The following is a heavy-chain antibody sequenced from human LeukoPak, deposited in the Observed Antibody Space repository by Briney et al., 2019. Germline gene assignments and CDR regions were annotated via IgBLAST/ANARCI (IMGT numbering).Heavy chain of an antibody. V-gene: IGHV4-4*07. CDR2: IYSSGST. Sequence: PSETLTLTCTASGATISNLCWNWIRQPPGKGLEWIGRIYSSGSTNYNPSLKSRVTMSVDTSQSQFSLNLTSVTAADTGVYFCARVRGWAFDVWGQGTMVTISS. D-gene: IGHD5-24*01. CDR1: GATISNLC. J-gene: IGHJ3*01. CDR3: ARVRGWAFDV.